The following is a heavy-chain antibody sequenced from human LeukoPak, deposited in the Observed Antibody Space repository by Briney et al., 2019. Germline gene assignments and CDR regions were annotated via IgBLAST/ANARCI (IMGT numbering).Heavy chain of an antibody. CDR2: INPSGGST. J-gene: IGHJ4*02. Sequence: GASVKVSCKASGYTFTSYYMHWVRQAPGQGLEWMGIINPSGGSTSYAQKFQGRVTMARDTSPSTVYMELSSLRSEDTAVYYCARDNTHYDILTGYYSLYYFAYWGQGTLVPVSS. D-gene: IGHD3-9*01. CDR1: GYTFTSYY. CDR3: ARDNTHYDILTGYYSLYYFAY. V-gene: IGHV1-46*01.